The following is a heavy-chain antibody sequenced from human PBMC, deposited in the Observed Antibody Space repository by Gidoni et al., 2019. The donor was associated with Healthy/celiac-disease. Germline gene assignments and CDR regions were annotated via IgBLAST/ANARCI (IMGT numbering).Heavy chain of an antibody. Sequence: QVQLVQSGAEVKKPGASVKVSCKASGYTFTGYYMHWVRQAPGQGLEWMGWINPNSGGTNYAQKFQGRVTMTSDTSISTAYMELSRLRSDDTAVYYCARGYTIFGDLKGFDYWGQGTLVTVSS. CDR1: GYTFTGYY. J-gene: IGHJ4*02. D-gene: IGHD3-9*01. V-gene: IGHV1-2*02. CDR2: INPNSGGT. CDR3: ARGYTIFGDLKGFDY.